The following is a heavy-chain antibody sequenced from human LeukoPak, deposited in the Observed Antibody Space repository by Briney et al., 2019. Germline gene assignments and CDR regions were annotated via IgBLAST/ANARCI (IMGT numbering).Heavy chain of an antibody. CDR1: GGTFSSYA. Sequence: ASVTVSCTASGGTFSSYAISWVRQAPGQGLEWMGGIIPIFGTANYAQKFQGRVTITADESTSTAYMELSSLRSEDTAVYYCASGYDFHWFDPWGQGTLVTVSS. D-gene: IGHD5-12*01. CDR3: ASGYDFHWFDP. V-gene: IGHV1-69*13. J-gene: IGHJ5*02. CDR2: IIPIFGTA.